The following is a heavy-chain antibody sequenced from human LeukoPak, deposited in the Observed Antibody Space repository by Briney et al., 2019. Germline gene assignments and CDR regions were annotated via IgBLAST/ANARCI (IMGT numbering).Heavy chain of an antibody. V-gene: IGHV3-21*01. CDR2: ISSSSSYI. D-gene: IGHD3-22*01. J-gene: IGHJ4*02. CDR3: ARDGDSSGPLAVFDY. Sequence: GGSLRLSCAASGFTFSSYSMNWVRQAPGKGLEWVSSISSSSSYIYYADSVKGRFTISRDNAKNSLYLQMNSLRAEDTAVYCCARDGDSSGPLAVFDYWGQGTLVTVSS. CDR1: GFTFSSYS.